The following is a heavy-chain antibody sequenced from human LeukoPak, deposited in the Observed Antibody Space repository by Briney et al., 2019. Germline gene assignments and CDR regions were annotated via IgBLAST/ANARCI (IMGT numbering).Heavy chain of an antibody. CDR2: INPNSGGT. Sequence: GASVKVSCKASGYTFTGYYMHWVRQAPGQGLEWMGWINPNSGGTNYAQKFQGRVTMTRDTSISTAYMELSRLRSDDTAVYYCARGGYCTNGVCYTPWFDPWGQGTLVTVSS. CDR1: GYTFTGYY. V-gene: IGHV1-2*02. D-gene: IGHD2-8*01. CDR3: ARGGYCTNGVCYTPWFDP. J-gene: IGHJ5*02.